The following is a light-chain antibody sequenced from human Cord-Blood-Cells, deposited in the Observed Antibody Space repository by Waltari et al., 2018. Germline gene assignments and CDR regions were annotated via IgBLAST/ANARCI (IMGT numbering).Light chain of an antibody. J-gene: IGKJ4*01. CDR1: QSVSSSY. CDR3: QQYGSSPST. CDR2: GAS. Sequence: ETVFTQSPGTLSLSPGERAPLSCRASQSVSSSYLDWYQQKPGQAPRLLIYGASSRATGIPDRFSGSGSGTDFTLTISRLEPEDFAVYYCQQYGSSPSTFGGGTKVEIK. V-gene: IGKV3-20*01.